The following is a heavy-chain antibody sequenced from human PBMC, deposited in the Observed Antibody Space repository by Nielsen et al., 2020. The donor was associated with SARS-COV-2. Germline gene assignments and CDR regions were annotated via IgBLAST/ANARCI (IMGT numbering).Heavy chain of an antibody. Sequence: GGSLRLSCAASGFTFDDYAMHWVRQAPGKGLEWVSGISWNSGSIGYADSVKGRFTISRDNAKNSLYLQMNSLRAEDTALYYCATGSPFGESSGYYGMDVWGQGTTVTVSS. D-gene: IGHD3-10*01. V-gene: IGHV3-9*01. CDR2: ISWNSGSI. CDR3: ATGSPFGESSGYYGMDV. CDR1: GFTFDDYA. J-gene: IGHJ6*02.